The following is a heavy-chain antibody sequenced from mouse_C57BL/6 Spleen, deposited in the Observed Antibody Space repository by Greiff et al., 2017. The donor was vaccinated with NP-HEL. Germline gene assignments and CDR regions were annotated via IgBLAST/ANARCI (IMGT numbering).Heavy chain of an antibody. CDR2: INPSSGYT. Sequence: QVQLQQSGAELARPGASVKMSCKASGYTFTSYTMHWVKQRPGQGLEWIGYINPSSGYTKYNQKFKDKATLTADKSSSTAYMQLSSLTSEDSAVYYCARGGYETTGYFDVWGTGTTVTVSS. D-gene: IGHD1-1*01. V-gene: IGHV1-4*01. CDR3: ARGGYETTGYFDV. CDR1: GYTFTSYT. J-gene: IGHJ1*03.